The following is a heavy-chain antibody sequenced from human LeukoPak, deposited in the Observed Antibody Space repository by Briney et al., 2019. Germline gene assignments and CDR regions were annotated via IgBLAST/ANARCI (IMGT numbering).Heavy chain of an antibody. V-gene: IGHV3-64D*06. CDR1: GFTFSNYV. CDR2: ITSNEGST. J-gene: IGHJ4*02. D-gene: IGHD2-21*02. Sequence: PGGSLRLSCSASGFTFSNYVLHWVRQAPGKGLECVSAITSNEGSTYYTDSVKGRFTISRDNSKNTLYLQMSSLRIEDTAIYYCVRRSTASFDYWGQGTLVTVSS. CDR3: VRRSTASFDY.